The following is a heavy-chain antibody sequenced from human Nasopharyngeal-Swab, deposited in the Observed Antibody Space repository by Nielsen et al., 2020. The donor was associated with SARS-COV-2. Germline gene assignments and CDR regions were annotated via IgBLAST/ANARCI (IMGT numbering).Heavy chain of an antibody. Sequence: WIRQPPGKGLEWVAVISYDGSNKYYADPVKGRFTISRDNSKNTLYLQMNSLRAEDTAVYYCARAPGDGMDVWGQGTTVTVSS. J-gene: IGHJ6*02. CDR3: ARAPGDGMDV. CDR2: ISYDGSNK. V-gene: IGHV3-30-3*01.